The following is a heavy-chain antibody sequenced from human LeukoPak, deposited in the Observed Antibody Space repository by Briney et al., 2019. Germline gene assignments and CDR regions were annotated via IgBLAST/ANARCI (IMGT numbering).Heavy chain of an antibody. CDR1: GGSFSGYY. V-gene: IGHV4-34*01. J-gene: IGHJ3*02. CDR3: ARVCRIFGVVIYAFDI. CDR2: INHSGST. Sequence: PSETLSLTCAVYGGSFSGYYWSWIRQPPGKGLEWIGEINHSGSTNYNPSLKSRVTISVDTSKNQFSLKLSSVTAADTAVYYCARVCRIFGVVIYAFDIWGQGTMVTVSS. D-gene: IGHD3-3*02.